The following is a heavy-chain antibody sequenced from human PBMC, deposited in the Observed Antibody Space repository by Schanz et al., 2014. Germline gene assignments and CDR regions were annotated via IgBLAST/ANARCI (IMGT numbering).Heavy chain of an antibody. V-gene: IGHV1-24*01. CDR2: FDPKKGEA. Sequence: QVQLVQSGAEVKKLGASVKVSCKASGSIFSKLLMHWVRQGPAKGLEWMGGFDPKKGEAIYAQKFQGRVTMTEDTSTGTAYMELRSLTSEDTAVYYCATGPHIVVAFDYWGQGTLVTVSS. J-gene: IGHJ4*02. D-gene: IGHD2-21*01. CDR3: ATGPHIVVAFDY. CDR1: GSIFSKLL.